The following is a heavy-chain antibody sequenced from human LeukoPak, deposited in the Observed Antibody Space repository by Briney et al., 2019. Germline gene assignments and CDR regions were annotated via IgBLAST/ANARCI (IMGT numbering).Heavy chain of an antibody. J-gene: IGHJ3*02. D-gene: IGHD3-10*01. CDR1: GGSVSSGSYY. CDR3: ARDRVTYYYGSGGYTPEGSAAFDI. CDR2: IYYSGST. Sequence: SETLSLTCIVSGGSVSSGSYYWSWIRQPPGKGLEWIGYIYYSGSTNYNPSLKSRVTISVDTSKNQFSLKLSSVTAADTAVYYCARDRVTYYYGSGGYTPEGSAAFDIWGQGTMVTVSS. V-gene: IGHV4-61*01.